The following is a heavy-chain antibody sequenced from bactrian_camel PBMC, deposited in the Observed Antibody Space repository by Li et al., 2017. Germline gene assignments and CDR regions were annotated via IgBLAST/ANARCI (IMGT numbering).Heavy chain of an antibody. Sequence: HVQLVESGGGSVQAGGSLRLSCTTYVSIDSRSCMGWFRQAPGKEREGVAAIDSDGTTAYADSVKGRFTVSADNAKKTLYLQMNNLKTEDTAVYFCGTDCADIVIVTTAINPLYTYEGQGTQVTVS. D-gene: IGHD2*01. CDR1: VSIDSRSC. J-gene: IGHJ4*01. CDR2: IDSDGTT. V-gene: IGHV3S55*01.